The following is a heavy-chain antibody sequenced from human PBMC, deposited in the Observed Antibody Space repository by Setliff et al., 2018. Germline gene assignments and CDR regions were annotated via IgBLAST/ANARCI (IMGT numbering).Heavy chain of an antibody. CDR2: IYHSGST. CDR1: GGSISSSNW. V-gene: IGHV4-4*02. Sequence: LSLTCAVSGGSISSSNWWSWVRQPPGKGLEWIGEIYHSGSTNYNPSLKSRVTISVDKSKNQFSLKLSPVTAADTAVYYCARDWGSSGWYFDYWGQGTLVTVSS. CDR3: ARDWGSSGWYFDY. J-gene: IGHJ4*02. D-gene: IGHD6-19*01.